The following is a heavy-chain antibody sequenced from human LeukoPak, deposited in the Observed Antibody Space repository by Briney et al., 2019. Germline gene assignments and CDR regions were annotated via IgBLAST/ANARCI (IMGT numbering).Heavy chain of an antibody. Sequence: GSLRLSCAVSGITLSNYGMSWVRQAPGQGREWVAGFSGSGGGANYADSLQGRFTISRDNPKNTLYLQMNSLRAEDTAVYFCAKRGVVIRVFLVGFHKEAYYFDSWGQGALVTVSS. J-gene: IGHJ4*02. CDR1: GITLSNYG. V-gene: IGHV3-23*01. D-gene: IGHD3-10*01. CDR3: AKRGVVIRVFLVGFHKEAYYFDS. CDR2: FSGSGGGA.